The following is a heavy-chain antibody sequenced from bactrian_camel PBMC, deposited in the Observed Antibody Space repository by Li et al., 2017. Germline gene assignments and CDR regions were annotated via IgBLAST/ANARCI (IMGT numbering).Heavy chain of an antibody. Sequence: VQLVESGGGPVQAGGSLTLSCALSGVIADNRCVGWFRQVPGKEREGVATLDEDDTKIYRPSVKGRFEISKDNAVNTLYLQMSSLEPEDTAMYYCAAVRKYGSGTSWASHTDYNYWGQGTQVTVS. CDR2: LDEDDTK. CDR3: AAVRKYGSGTSWASHTDYNY. V-gene: IGHV3S53*01. J-gene: IGHJ4*01. CDR1: GVIADNRC. D-gene: IGHD6*01.